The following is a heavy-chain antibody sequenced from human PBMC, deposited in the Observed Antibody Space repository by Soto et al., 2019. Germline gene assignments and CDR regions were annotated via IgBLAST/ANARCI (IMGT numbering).Heavy chain of an antibody. V-gene: IGHV4-59*01. CDR2: VYYTGST. D-gene: IGHD6-19*01. CDR1: GGSISGSY. J-gene: IGHJ4*02. Sequence: SETLSLTCSVSGGSISGSYWSWIRQSPGKGLEWLGYVYYTGSTNYSPSLRSRVSISVDTSKNEFSLRLSSVTAADTAVYFCTRSVAVPGAHIDYWGQGTQVTVSS. CDR3: TRSVAVPGAHIDY.